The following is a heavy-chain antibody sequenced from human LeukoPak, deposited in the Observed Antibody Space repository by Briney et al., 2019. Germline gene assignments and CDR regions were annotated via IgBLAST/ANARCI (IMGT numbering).Heavy chain of an antibody. CDR1: GDTISTSNW. Sequence: SGTLSLTCAVSGDTISTSNWWTWVRQSPGKGLEWIGEIYHSANTNYNPSLKSRVTMSVDKSKNQFSLELNSVTAADTALYYCARGTGVSSDYYFDYWGQGTPVTVSS. J-gene: IGHJ4*02. D-gene: IGHD6-25*01. V-gene: IGHV4-4*02. CDR2: IYHSANT. CDR3: ARGTGVSSDYYFDY.